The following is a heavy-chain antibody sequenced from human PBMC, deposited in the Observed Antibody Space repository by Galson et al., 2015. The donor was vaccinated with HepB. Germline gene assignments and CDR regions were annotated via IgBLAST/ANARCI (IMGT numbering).Heavy chain of an antibody. CDR2: INTNTGNP. Sequence: SVKVSCKASGYTFTSYAMSWVRQAPGQGLEWMGWINTNTGNPTYAQGFTGRFVFSLDTSVSTAYLQISSLKAEDSAVYYCARSLWFGDLNWFDPWGQGTLVTVSS. J-gene: IGHJ5*02. CDR3: ARSLWFGDLNWFDP. CDR1: GYTFTSYA. D-gene: IGHD3-10*01. V-gene: IGHV7-4-1*02.